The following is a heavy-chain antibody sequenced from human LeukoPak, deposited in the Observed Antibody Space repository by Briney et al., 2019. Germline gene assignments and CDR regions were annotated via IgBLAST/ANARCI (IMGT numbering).Heavy chain of an antibody. CDR3: TRVRLDSSGAVALDI. V-gene: IGHV4-59*01. Sequence: XETXXXXXXVSGGSISSXYXNXIRXPPGKGLXGXGYIYYSGSTNYNPFLKSRVTISMDTSKNQFSLRLSSLTAADTAVYYCTRVRLDSSGAVALDIWGQGTMVIVSS. J-gene: IGHJ3*02. CDR1: GGSISSXY. D-gene: IGHD3-22*01. CDR2: IYYSGST.